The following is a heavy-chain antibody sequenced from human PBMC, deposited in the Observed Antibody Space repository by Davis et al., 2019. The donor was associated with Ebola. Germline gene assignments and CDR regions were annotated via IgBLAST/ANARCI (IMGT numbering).Heavy chain of an antibody. CDR3: ARWGGIAVADDYYYYGMDV. CDR2: IYYSGSS. CDR1: GGSISSSTYY. Sequence: MPSETLSLTCTVSGGSISSSTYYWGWIRQPPGKGLEWIGNIYYSGSSYYNPSLKSRVTISVDTSKNQFSLKLSSVTAADTAVYYCARWGGIAVADDYYYYGMDVWGQGTTVTVSS. J-gene: IGHJ6*02. D-gene: IGHD6-19*01. V-gene: IGHV4-39*07.